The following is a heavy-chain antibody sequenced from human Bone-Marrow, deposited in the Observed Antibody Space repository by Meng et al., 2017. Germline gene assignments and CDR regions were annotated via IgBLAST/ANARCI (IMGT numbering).Heavy chain of an antibody. Sequence: QVQLQESGPGLVKPSGTLSLTCAVSGGSISSNNWWRWVRQPPGKGLKWIGEIYHSGRTNYHPSLKSRVSISVDKSKNQFSLKLSSVAAADTAVYYCARVKASGNFHFDYWGQGILVTVSS. CDR3: ARVKASGNFHFDY. D-gene: IGHD4-23*01. J-gene: IGHJ4*02. V-gene: IGHV4-4*02. CDR1: GGSISSNNW. CDR2: IYHSGRT.